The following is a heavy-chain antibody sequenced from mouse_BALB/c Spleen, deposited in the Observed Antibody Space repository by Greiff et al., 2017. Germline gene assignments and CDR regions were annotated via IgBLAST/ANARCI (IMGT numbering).Heavy chain of an antibody. CDR1: GFTFNTYA. V-gene: IGHV10-1*02. CDR2: IRSKSNNYAT. J-gene: IGHJ3*01. CDR3: VRRSFAY. Sequence: EVQLQQSGGGLVQPKGSLKLSCAASGFTFNTYAMNWVRQAPGKGLEWVARIRSKSNNYATYYADSVKDRFTISRDDSQSMLYLQMNNLKTEDTAMYYCVRRSFAYWGQGTLVTVSA.